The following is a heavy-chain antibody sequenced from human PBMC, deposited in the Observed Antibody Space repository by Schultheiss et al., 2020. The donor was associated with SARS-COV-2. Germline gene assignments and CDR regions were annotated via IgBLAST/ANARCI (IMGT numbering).Heavy chain of an antibody. V-gene: IGHV4-61*08. J-gene: IGHJ3*02. CDR3: ARDGLRDYYDSSGYAPGRLIRVTDAFDI. CDR2: IYYSGST. D-gene: IGHD3-22*01. CDR1: GGSVSSGGYS. Sequence: SETLSLTCTVSGGSVSSGGYSWSWIRQPPGKGLEWIGYIYYSGSTNYNPSLKSRVTISVDTSKNQFSLKLSSVTAADTAVYYCARDGLRDYYDSSGYAPGRLIRVTDAFDIWGQGTMVTVSS.